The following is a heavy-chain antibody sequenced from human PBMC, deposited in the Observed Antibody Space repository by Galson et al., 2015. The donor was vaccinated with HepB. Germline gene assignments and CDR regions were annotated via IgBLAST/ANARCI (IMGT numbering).Heavy chain of an antibody. CDR1: GFTVSSNY. V-gene: IGHV3-53*01. CDR3: ARLISRVAFDI. CDR2: IYDSGNT. J-gene: IGHJ3*02. Sequence: SLRLSCAASGFTVSSNYMSWVRQAPGKGLEWVSIIYDSGNTYYADSVKGRFTISRDNSKNTLYLQMNSLRAEDTAVYYCARLISRVAFDIWGQGTMVTVSS. D-gene: IGHD2-15*01.